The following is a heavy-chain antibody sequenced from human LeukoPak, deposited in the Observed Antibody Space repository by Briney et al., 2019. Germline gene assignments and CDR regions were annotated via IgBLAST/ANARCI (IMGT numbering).Heavy chain of an antibody. J-gene: IGHJ4*02. CDR2: IIPILGIA. CDR3: AREGRYFDY. CDR1: GGTFSSYA. V-gene: IGHV1-69*04. Sequence: ASVKVSCKASGGTFSSYAISWVRQVPGQGLVWMGRIIPILGIANYAQKFQGRVTITADKSTSTAYMELSSLRSEDTAVYYCAREGRYFDYWGQGTLVTVSS.